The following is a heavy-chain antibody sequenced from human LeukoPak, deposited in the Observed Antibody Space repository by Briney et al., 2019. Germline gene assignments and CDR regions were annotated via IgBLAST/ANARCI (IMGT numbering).Heavy chain of an antibody. J-gene: IGHJ1*01. CDR2: IYYSGST. Sequence: SETLSLTCTVSGGSMSGYFWSWIRQRPGKGLECIGYIYYSGSTNYNPSLKSRVTISVDTSKNQFSLKLSSVTAADTAVYYCARSITSSWYGDFQHWGQGTLVTVSS. CDR3: ARSITSSWYGDFQH. D-gene: IGHD6-13*01. V-gene: IGHV4-59*01. CDR1: GGSMSGYF.